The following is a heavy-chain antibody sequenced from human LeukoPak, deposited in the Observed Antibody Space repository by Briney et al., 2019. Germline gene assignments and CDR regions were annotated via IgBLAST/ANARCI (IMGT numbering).Heavy chain of an antibody. J-gene: IGHJ4*02. Sequence: ASVKVSCKASGYTFTSYGISWVRQAPGQGLEGMGWISAYNGNTNYAQKFQGRVTVTTDTSTSTAYMELGSLRSDDTAVYYCARDLSGYCSGGSCYGTFDYWGQGTLVTVSS. D-gene: IGHD2-15*01. CDR3: ARDLSGYCSGGSCYGTFDY. V-gene: IGHV1-18*01. CDR1: GYTFTSYG. CDR2: ISAYNGNT.